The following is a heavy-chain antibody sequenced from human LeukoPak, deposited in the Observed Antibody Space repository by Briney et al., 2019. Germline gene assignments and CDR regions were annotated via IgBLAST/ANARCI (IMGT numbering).Heavy chain of an antibody. J-gene: IGHJ4*02. V-gene: IGHV3-7*01. CDR1: GFTFSNYW. CDR3: ARDRQIAY. CDR2: IKQDGSER. Sequence: QSGGSLRLSCAASGFTFSNYWLTWVRQAPGQGLEWVANIKQDGSERHYVDSVKGRFTISRDNAKNSLYLQMNSLRAEDTAVYYCARDRQIAYWGQGTLVTVSS.